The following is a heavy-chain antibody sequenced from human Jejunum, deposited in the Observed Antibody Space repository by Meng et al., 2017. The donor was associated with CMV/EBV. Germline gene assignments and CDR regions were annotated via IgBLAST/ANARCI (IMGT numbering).Heavy chain of an antibody. D-gene: IGHD1-26*01. J-gene: IGHJ1*01. CDR3: AYRLVGSNIWDAGAFQN. V-gene: IGHV2-5*02. CDR1: FSLPSSGVG. CDR2: IYWDNDK. Sequence: FSLPSSGVGMGWIRQPPGKALECLALIYWDNDKRYTPSLRSRLTITKDTSKNQVVLTMTNMDPVDTATYFCAYRLVGSNIWDAGAFQNWGRGTLVTVSS.